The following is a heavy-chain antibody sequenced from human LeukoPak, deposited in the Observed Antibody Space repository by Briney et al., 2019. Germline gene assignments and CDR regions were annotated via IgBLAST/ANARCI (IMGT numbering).Heavy chain of an antibody. J-gene: IGHJ4*02. D-gene: IGHD1-1*01. CDR2: ISGSGGST. Sequence: GGSLRLSCAVSGFTFSDYYMSWIRQAPGKGLEWVSAISGSGGSTYYADSVKGRFTISRDNSKNALYLQMNSLRAEDTAVYYCAEDWITEGHHNYWGQGTLVTVSS. CDR3: AEDWITEGHHNY. CDR1: GFTFSDYY. V-gene: IGHV3-23*01.